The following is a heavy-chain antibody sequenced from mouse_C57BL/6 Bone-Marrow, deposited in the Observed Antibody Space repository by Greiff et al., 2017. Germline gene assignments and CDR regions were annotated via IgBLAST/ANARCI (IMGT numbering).Heavy chain of an antibody. D-gene: IGHD1-1*02. CDR2: ISSGGSYT. CDR1: GFTFSSYG. Sequence: EVQRVESGGDLVKPGGSLKLSCAASGFTFSSYGMSWVRQTPDKRLEWVATISSGGSYTYYPDSVKGRFTISSDNAKNTLYLQMSSLKSEDTAMYYCARGGSRFAYWGQGTLVTVSA. J-gene: IGHJ3*01. CDR3: ARGGSRFAY. V-gene: IGHV5-6*01.